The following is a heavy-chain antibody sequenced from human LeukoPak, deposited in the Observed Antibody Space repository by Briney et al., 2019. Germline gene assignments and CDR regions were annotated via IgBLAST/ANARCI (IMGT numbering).Heavy chain of an antibody. CDR2: MSPKTGDT. J-gene: IGHJ6*02. D-gene: IGHD3-9*01. Sequence: ASVKVSCKASGYTFKSYHINWVRQATGQGLEWLGWMSPKTGDTKYAQKFQGRVIMTRDTSIDTAYMEVSSLRSEDTAVYYCARGHAYYDVLTASYCIYAMDAWGQGTKVTVSS. V-gene: IGHV1-8*01. CDR3: ARGHAYYDVLTASYCIYAMDA. CDR1: GYTFKSYH.